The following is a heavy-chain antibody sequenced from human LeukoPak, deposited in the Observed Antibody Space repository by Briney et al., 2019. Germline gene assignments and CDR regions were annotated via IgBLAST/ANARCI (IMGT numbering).Heavy chain of an antibody. D-gene: IGHD1-26*01. Sequence: KPSETLSLTCSVSDGSINSYYWNWIRRPPGKGLEWIGYIYYNGNTNYCPSLKSRVTMSVDTSKNLFSLKVSSVTAADTAVYYCARGRSNYYGMDVWGQGTTVTVSS. CDR3: ARGRSNYYGMDV. V-gene: IGHV4-59*01. CDR2: IYYNGNT. CDR1: DGSINSYY. J-gene: IGHJ6*02.